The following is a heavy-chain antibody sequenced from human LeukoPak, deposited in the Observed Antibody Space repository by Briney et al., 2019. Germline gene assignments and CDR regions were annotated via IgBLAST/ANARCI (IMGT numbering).Heavy chain of an antibody. V-gene: IGHV4-59*01. J-gene: IGHJ4*02. CDR1: GGSFSGYY. D-gene: IGHD2-2*01. Sequence: PSETLSLTCAVYGGSFSGYYWSWIRQPPGKGLEWIGYIYYSGSTNYNPSLKSRVTISVDTSKNQFSLKLSSVTAADTAVYYCARGVPVDYWGQGTLVTVSS. CDR3: ARGVPVDY. CDR2: IYYSGST.